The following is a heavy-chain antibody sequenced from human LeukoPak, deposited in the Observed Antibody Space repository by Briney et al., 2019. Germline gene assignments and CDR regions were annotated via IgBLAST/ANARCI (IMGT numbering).Heavy chain of an antibody. CDR2: IIPILGIA. CDR3: ARDYSSSGLDY. J-gene: IGHJ4*02. CDR1: GGTFSNYA. V-gene: IGHV1-69*04. Sequence: SVKVSCQASGGTFSNYAISWVRQAPGQGLEWMGRIIPILGIANYAQKFQGRVTITADKSTSTAYMELSSLRSEDTAVYYCARDYSSSGLDYWGQGTLVTVSS. D-gene: IGHD6-13*01.